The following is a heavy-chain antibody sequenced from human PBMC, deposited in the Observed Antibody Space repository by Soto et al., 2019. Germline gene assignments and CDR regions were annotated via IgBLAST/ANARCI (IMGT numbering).Heavy chain of an antibody. CDR2: IYYSGST. D-gene: IGHD4-17*01. CDR1: GGSISSGDYY. CDR3: ARGGDDYGDYVGY. V-gene: IGHV4-30-4*01. Sequence: QVQLQESGPGLVKPSQTLSLTCTVSGGSISSGDYYWSWIRQPPGKGLEWIGYIYYSGSTYYNPSLKSRVTISVDTSKNQFSLKLSSVTAADTAVDYCARGGDDYGDYVGYWGQGTLVTVSS. J-gene: IGHJ4*02.